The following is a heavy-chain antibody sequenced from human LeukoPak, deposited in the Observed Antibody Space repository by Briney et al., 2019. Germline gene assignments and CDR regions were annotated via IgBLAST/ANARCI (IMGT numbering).Heavy chain of an antibody. V-gene: IGHV4-39*01. D-gene: IGHD4-17*01. CDR2: IYYNGIT. CDR1: GDSISSGNFY. J-gene: IGHJ4*02. CDR3: ARHHGDFVQHD. Sequence: SETLSLTCTVSGDSISSGNFYWGWIRRPPGKELQWIGSIYYNGITHYNPSLESRVTISADTSTNEFSLKLRSVTAADTAMYYCARHHGDFVQHDWGQGTLVTVSS.